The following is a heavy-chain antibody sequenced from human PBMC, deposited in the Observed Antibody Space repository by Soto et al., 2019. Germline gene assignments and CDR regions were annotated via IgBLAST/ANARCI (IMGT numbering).Heavy chain of an antibody. D-gene: IGHD3-9*01. V-gene: IGHV1-18*04. CDR1: GYTCTSYG. J-gene: IGHJ4*02. Sequence: ASVKVSCKASGYTCTSYGISCVLQAPGQGLEWMGWISAYNGNTNYAQKLQGRVTMTTDTSTSTAYMELRSLRSDDTAVYYCARDSAGFSLFDYWGQGTLVTVSS. CDR2: ISAYNGNT. CDR3: ARDSAGFSLFDY.